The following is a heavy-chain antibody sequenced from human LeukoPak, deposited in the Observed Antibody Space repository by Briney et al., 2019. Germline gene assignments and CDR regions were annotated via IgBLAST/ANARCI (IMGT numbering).Heavy chain of an antibody. CDR1: GGSLSVYY. V-gene: IGHV4-34*01. Sequence: SETLSLTCGLYGGSLSVYYWSWIRPPPGRGLEWIGEINHSGSTNHNPPLKSRLPISVDTPKTQFSLKQSSVSGADTAVYYCARQRYCSSTSCSDYWGQGTLVTVSS. CDR2: INHSGST. J-gene: IGHJ4*02. CDR3: ARQRYCSSTSCSDY. D-gene: IGHD2-2*01.